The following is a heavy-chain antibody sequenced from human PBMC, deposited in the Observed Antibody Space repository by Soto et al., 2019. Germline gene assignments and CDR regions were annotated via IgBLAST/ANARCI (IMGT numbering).Heavy chain of an antibody. CDR2: ISAYNGNT. J-gene: IGHJ4*02. Sequence: ASVKVSCKAPGYAFTSYGISWVRQAPGQGLEWMGWISAYNGNTNYAQKLQGRVTMTTDTSTSTAYMELRSLRSDDTAVYYCARPYSSGWFDYWGQGTLVTVSS. D-gene: IGHD6-19*01. V-gene: IGHV1-18*04. CDR3: ARPYSSGWFDY. CDR1: GYAFTSYG.